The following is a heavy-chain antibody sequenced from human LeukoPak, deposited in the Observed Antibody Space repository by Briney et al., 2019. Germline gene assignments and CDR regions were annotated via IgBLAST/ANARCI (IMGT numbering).Heavy chain of an antibody. V-gene: IGHV3-48*04. Sequence: GGSLRLSCAASGFTFSSYAMSWVRQAPGKGLEWVSYISSSGSTIYYADSVKGRFTISRDNAKNSLYLQMNSLRAEDTAVYYCARWDDVWTPFDYWGQGTLVTVSS. CDR1: GFTFSSYA. CDR3: ARWDDVWTPFDY. D-gene: IGHD3/OR15-3a*01. CDR2: ISSSGSTI. J-gene: IGHJ4*02.